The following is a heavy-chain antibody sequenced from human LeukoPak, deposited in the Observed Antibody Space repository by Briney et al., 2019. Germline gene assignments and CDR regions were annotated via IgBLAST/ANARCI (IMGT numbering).Heavy chain of an antibody. D-gene: IGHD6-19*01. J-gene: IGHJ4*02. CDR1: GGSLSGYY. Sequence: SETLSLTCAVYGGSLSGYYWSWIRQPPGKGLEWIGEINHSGSTNYNPSLKSRVTISVDTSKNQFSLKLSSVTAADTAVYYCARTERAVAGTRIFDYWGQGTLVTVSS. CDR3: ARTERAVAGTRIFDY. CDR2: INHSGST. V-gene: IGHV4-34*01.